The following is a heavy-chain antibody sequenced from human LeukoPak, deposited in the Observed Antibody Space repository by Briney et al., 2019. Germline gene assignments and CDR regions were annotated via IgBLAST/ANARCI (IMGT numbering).Heavy chain of an antibody. CDR2: IFYSGIT. V-gene: IGHV4-39*07. J-gene: IGHJ6*02. CDR3: ARDAGHQLSRRNYYAMDV. Sequence: SETLSLTCNVSGGSMSNIYYWGWIRQPPGKGLEWIGNIFYSGITYYNPSLRSRVTIAIDTSKSQFSLKLTSVTAADTAVYYCARDAGHQLSRRNYYAMDVWGQGTTVTVSS. CDR1: GGSMSNIYY. D-gene: IGHD2-2*01.